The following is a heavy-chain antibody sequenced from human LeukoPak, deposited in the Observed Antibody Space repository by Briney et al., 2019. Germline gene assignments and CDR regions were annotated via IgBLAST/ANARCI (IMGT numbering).Heavy chain of an antibody. CDR2: IKQDGSEK. CDR1: GFTFSSYA. J-gene: IGHJ4*02. Sequence: GGSLRLSCAASGFTFSSYAMSWVRQAPGKGLEWVANIKQDGSEKYYVDSVKGRFTISRDNAKNSLYLQMNSLRAEDTAVYYCARSSFVWFGGYYFDYWGQGTLVTVSS. D-gene: IGHD3-10*01. CDR3: ARSSFVWFGGYYFDY. V-gene: IGHV3-7*05.